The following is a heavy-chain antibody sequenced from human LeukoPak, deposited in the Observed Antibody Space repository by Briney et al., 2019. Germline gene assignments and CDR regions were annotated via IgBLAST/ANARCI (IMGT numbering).Heavy chain of an antibody. D-gene: IGHD1-26*01. J-gene: IGHJ5*02. Sequence: SETLSLTCTVSGYSISSGYYWGWIRQPAGKGLESIGHIYYSGSTNYNPSLKSRVTISVDTSKNQFSLKLSSVTAADTAVYYCARVDRELVDPWGQGTLVTVSS. CDR1: GYSISSGYY. CDR3: ARVDRELVDP. V-gene: IGHV4-61*10. CDR2: IYYSGST.